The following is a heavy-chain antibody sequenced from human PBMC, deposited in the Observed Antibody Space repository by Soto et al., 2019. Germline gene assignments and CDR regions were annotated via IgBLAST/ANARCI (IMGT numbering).Heavy chain of an antibody. CDR3: AREGDITGTTNWFDP. J-gene: IGHJ5*02. CDR2: IYHSGST. Sequence: SETLSLTCAVSGGSISGSSLWSWVRQPPGKGLEWIGEIYHSGSTNYNPSLKSRVTISVDKSKNQFSLKLSSVTAAETAVYYCAREGDITGTTNWFDPWGQGTLVTVSS. CDR1: GGSISGSSL. V-gene: IGHV4-4*02. D-gene: IGHD1-7*01.